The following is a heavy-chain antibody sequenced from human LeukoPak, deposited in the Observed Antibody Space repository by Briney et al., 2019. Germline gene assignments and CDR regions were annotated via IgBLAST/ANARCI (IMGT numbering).Heavy chain of an antibody. Sequence: ASVKVSCKASGYTFTSYAMHWVRQAPGQRLEWMGWINAGNGNTKYSQEFQGRVTITRDTSASTAYMELSSLRSEDMAVYYCARDGAGTTWPFDYWGQGTLVTVSS. D-gene: IGHD1-1*01. CDR2: INAGNGNT. CDR1: GYTFTSYA. J-gene: IGHJ4*02. CDR3: ARDGAGTTWPFDY. V-gene: IGHV1-3*03.